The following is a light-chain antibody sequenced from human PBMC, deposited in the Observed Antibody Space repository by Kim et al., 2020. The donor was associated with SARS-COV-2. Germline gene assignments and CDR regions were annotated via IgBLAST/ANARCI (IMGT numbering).Light chain of an antibody. J-gene: IGKJ2*01. CDR3: QQYDNLPRYT. Sequence: DIQMTQSPSTLSASVGDRVTITCQASQDISNYLNWYQQKPGKAPKLLIYDASNFETGVPSRFSVSGSGTDFTFTISSLQPEDIATYYCQQYDNLPRYTFGQGTKLEI. CDR1: QDISNY. CDR2: DAS. V-gene: IGKV1-33*01.